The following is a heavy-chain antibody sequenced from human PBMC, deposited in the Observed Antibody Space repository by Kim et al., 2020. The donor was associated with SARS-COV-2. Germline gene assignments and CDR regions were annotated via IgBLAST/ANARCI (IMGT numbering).Heavy chain of an antibody. CDR3: AREGRYGSGNYFDY. D-gene: IGHD3-10*01. V-gene: IGHV1-46*01. J-gene: IGHJ4*02. Sequence: AQKFQGRVTMTRDTSTSTVYMELSSLRSEDTAVYYCAREGRYGSGNYFDYWGQGTLVTVSS.